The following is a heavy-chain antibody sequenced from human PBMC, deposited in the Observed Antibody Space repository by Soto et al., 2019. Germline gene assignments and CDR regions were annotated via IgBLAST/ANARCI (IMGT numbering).Heavy chain of an antibody. J-gene: IGHJ3*02. V-gene: IGHV3-48*02. Sequence: GSLRLSCAASGFTFSSYSMNWVRQAPGKGLEWVSYISSSSSTIYYADSVKGRFTISRDNAKNSLYLQMNSLRDEDTAVYYCARDFWSGYYIHRDAFDIWGQGTMVTVSS. CDR1: GFTFSSYS. D-gene: IGHD3-3*01. CDR2: ISSSSSTI. CDR3: ARDFWSGYYIHRDAFDI.